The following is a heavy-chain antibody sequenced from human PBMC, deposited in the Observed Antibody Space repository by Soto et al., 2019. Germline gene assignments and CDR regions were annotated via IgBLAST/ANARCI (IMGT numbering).Heavy chain of an antibody. CDR3: ARSRDGNQFAFDI. Sequence: ETLWVNRTGSDGSTASHTWSWIRQPPGKGLEWIGYIYSSGSTTYNTSLKSRVTISVDTSKNQFSLKLSSVTAADTAVYYCARSRDGNQFAFDILSQCPFVT. CDR1: DGSTASHT. V-gene: IGHV4-59*11. J-gene: IGHJ3*02. CDR2: IYSSGST.